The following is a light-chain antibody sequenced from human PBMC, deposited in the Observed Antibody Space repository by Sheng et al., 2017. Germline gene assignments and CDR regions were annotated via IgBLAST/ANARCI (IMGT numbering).Light chain of an antibody. CDR3: QQFGVSTGS. J-gene: IGKJ1*01. V-gene: IGKV3-20*01. CDR2: EAS. CDR1: EYVGSSY. Sequence: EVVLTQSPDTLSLSPGERATLSCRASEYVGSSYLAWYQQKPGQAPRLVIYEASRRATGVSDRFSGRGSTTDFTLTIDRLEPEDFAVYYCQQFGVSTGSFGQGTRVEIK.